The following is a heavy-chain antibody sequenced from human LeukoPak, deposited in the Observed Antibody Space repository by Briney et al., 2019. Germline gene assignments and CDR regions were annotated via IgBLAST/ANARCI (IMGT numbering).Heavy chain of an antibody. V-gene: IGHV4-39*01. D-gene: IGHD3-22*01. CDR1: GGSISSSSYY. J-gene: IGHJ4*02. CDR2: IYYSGST. Sequence: PSETLSLTCTVSGGSISSSSYYWGWIRQPPGKGLERIGSIYYSGSTYYNPSLKSRVTISVDTSKNQFSLKLSSVTAADTAVYYCARHHSGKGSITMIVVAIDYWGQGTLVTVSS. CDR3: ARHHSGKGSITMIVVAIDY.